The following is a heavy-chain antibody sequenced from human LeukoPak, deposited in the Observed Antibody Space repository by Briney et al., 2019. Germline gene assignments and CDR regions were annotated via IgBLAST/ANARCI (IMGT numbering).Heavy chain of an antibody. V-gene: IGHV1-2*02. CDR2: IIPNSGAT. D-gene: IGHD3-22*01. CDR3: ARGYYDSSDFEYFQH. J-gene: IGHJ1*01. Sequence: ASVKVSCKASGYTFSGYYIHWVRQAPGQGLEWMGWIIPNSGATNYAQNFQGRVTMTRDTSISTVYMELSRLRSDDTAVFFCARGYYDSSDFEYFQHWGQGTLVTVSS. CDR1: GYTFSGYY.